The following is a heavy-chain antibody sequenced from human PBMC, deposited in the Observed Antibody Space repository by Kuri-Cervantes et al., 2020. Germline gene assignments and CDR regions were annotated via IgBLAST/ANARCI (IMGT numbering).Heavy chain of an antibody. CDR2: ISAYNGST. CDR1: GGTFSNHP. Sequence: ASVKVSCKASGGTFSNHPISWVRQAPGQGLEWMGWISAYNGSTNYAQKLQGRVTMTTDTSTSTAYMELRSLRSDDTAVYYCAREARDYDFWSGYRDYWGQGTLVTVSS. V-gene: IGHV1-18*01. D-gene: IGHD3-3*01. CDR3: AREARDYDFWSGYRDY. J-gene: IGHJ4*02.